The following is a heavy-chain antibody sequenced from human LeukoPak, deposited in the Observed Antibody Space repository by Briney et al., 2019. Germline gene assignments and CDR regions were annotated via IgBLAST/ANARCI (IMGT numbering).Heavy chain of an antibody. Sequence: ASVKVSCKASGYTFTSYAMHWVRQAPGQRLEWMGWINPNTGGTNYAQKFKGRVLMTRDTSISTAYLELSSLKSDDTAVYYCARVGYCSRGVCYNYDYWGQGTQVTVSS. J-gene: IGHJ4*02. CDR2: INPNTGGT. V-gene: IGHV1-2*02. CDR1: GYTFTSYA. D-gene: IGHD2-8*01. CDR3: ARVGYCSRGVCYNYDY.